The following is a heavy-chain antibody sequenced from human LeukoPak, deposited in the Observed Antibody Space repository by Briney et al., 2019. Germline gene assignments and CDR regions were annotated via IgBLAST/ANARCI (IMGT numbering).Heavy chain of an antibody. V-gene: IGHV3-72*01. J-gene: IGHJ4*02. CDR1: GFSFSDNY. CDR2: IRNKANSYTT. CDR3: AREYYSRLDY. Sequence: SGGSLRLSCAAPGFSFSDNYMDWVRQAPGKGLEWVGRIRNKANSYTTDYAASVRGRFTISRDDSKNSLYLEVNSLKTEDTAVYYCAREYYSRLDYWGQGTLVTVSS. D-gene: IGHD3-10*01.